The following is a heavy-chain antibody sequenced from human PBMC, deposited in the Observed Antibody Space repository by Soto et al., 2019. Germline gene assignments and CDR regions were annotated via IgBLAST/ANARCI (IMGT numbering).Heavy chain of an antibody. CDR1: GYSFTSYW. D-gene: IGHD3-22*01. J-gene: IGHJ3*02. Sequence: GESLKISCKGSGYSFTSYWIGWVRQMPGKGLEWMGIIYPGDSDTRYSPSFQGQVTISADKSISTAYLQWSSLKASDTAMYYCARLYYYDSSGRGHDAFDIWGQGTMVTVSS. CDR2: IYPGDSDT. V-gene: IGHV5-51*01. CDR3: ARLYYYDSSGRGHDAFDI.